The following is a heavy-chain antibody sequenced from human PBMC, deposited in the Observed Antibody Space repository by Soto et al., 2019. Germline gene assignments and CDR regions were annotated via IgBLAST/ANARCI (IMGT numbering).Heavy chain of an antibody. J-gene: IGHJ3*02. V-gene: IGHV1-18*01. CDR1: GYTFTRYG. D-gene: IGHD1-20*01. CDR2: ISGDKGNT. Sequence: QVQLVQSGTEVRKPGASVKVSCTASGYTFTRYGLSWVRQAPGQGLEWMGWISGDKGNTNYAQKVQRRGTMSTDTSTSTAYMELTSLRSDDTAVYYCARDGITGRRPFDIWGQGTMVTVSS. CDR3: ARDGITGRRPFDI.